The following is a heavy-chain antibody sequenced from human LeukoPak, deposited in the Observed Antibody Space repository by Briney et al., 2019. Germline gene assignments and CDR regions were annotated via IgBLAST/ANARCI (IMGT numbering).Heavy chain of an antibody. J-gene: IGHJ4*02. CDR2: IYAGDSDT. CDR3: ARHVNWGYFDY. D-gene: IGHD7-27*01. CDR1: GYIFPNYW. V-gene: IGHV5-51*01. Sequence: GESLKISCKGSGYIFPNYWLGWVRQMPGKGLEWMGFIYAGDSDTTYSPSFQGQVTISADKSISTAYLQWSSLKASDTAMYYCARHVNWGYFDYWGQGTLVTVSS.